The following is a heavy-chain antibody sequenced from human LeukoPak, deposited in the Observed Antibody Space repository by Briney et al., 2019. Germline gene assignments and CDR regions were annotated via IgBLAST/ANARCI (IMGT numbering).Heavy chain of an antibody. CDR2: INSDGSST. D-gene: IGHD3-10*01. J-gene: IGHJ4*02. CDR1: GFTFSSYW. Sequence: PGGSLRLSCAASGFTFSSYWMHWVRQVPGKGLVWVSHINSDGSSTSYADCVKGRFTISRDNAKNTLYLQMNSLRAEDTAVYFCARDKVYYGSGTYGYWGQGTLVTVSS. V-gene: IGHV3-74*01. CDR3: ARDKVYYGSGTYGY.